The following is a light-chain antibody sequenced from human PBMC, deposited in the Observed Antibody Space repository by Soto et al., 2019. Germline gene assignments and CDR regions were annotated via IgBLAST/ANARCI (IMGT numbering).Light chain of an antibody. CDR2: GAS. CDR3: LQYNIWPWT. Sequence: EIVMTQSPATLSMSPGQRVTLSCRASQSVSSNLAWNQQKPGQAPRLLIYGASTRANGIPDRFSGSGSGTEFTRTISSLQSEDFAVYYCLQYNIWPWTFGQGTKVEIK. J-gene: IGKJ1*01. CDR1: QSVSSN. V-gene: IGKV3-15*01.